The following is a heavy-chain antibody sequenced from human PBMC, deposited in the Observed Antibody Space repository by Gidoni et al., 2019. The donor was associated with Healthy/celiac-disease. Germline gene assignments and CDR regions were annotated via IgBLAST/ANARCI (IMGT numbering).Heavy chain of an antibody. CDR1: GGSISSSNW. Sequence: QVQLQESGPGLVKPSGTLSLTCAVSGGSISSSNWWRWVRQPPGKGLEWIGEIYHSGSTNYNPSLKSRVTISVDKSKNQFSLKLSSVTAADTAVYYCATIPAAGSLTDHAFDIWGQGTMVTVSS. CDR2: IYHSGST. CDR3: ATIPAAGSLTDHAFDI. D-gene: IGHD6-13*01. V-gene: IGHV4-4*02. J-gene: IGHJ3*02.